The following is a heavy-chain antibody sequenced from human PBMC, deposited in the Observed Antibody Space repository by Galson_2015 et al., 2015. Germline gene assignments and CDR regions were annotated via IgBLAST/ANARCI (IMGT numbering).Heavy chain of an antibody. V-gene: IGHV2-70*01. J-gene: IGHJ4*02. D-gene: IGHD2-2*02. Sequence: PALVKPTQTLTLTCTFSGFSLSTSGMCVSWIRQPPGKALEWLALIDWDDDKYYSTSLKTRLTISKDTSKNQVVLTMTNMDPVDTATYYCARIRRGVPAAILTGFDYWGQGTLVTVSS. CDR3: ARIRRGVPAAILTGFDY. CDR2: IDWDDDK. CDR1: GFSLSTSGMC.